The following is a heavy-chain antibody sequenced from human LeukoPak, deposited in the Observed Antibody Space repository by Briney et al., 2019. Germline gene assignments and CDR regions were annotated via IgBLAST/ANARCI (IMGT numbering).Heavy chain of an antibody. CDR2: ISGSGGST. CDR3: VRGAYSSSWLNFDY. Sequence: GGSLRLSCAASGFTFSSYGMSWVRQAPGKGLEWVSAISGSGGSTYYADSVKGRFTVSRDNSKNTLYLQMNSLRAEDTAVYYCVRGAYSSSWLNFDYWGQGTLVTVSS. V-gene: IGHV3-23*01. J-gene: IGHJ4*02. D-gene: IGHD6-13*01. CDR1: GFTFSSYG.